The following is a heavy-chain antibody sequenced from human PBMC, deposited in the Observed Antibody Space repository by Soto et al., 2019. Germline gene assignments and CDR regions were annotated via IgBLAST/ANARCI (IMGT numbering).Heavy chain of an antibody. CDR3: ARGLRASYGVRLSYYYYGMDV. V-gene: IGHV1-2*02. J-gene: IGHJ6*02. CDR1: GYTFTGYY. CDR2: INPNSGGT. D-gene: IGHD3-10*01. Sequence: GASVKVSCKASGYTFTGYYMHWVRQAPGQGLEWMGWINPNSGGTNYAQKFQGRVTMTRDTSISTAYMELSRLRSDDTAMYYCARGLRASYGVRLSYYYYGMDVWGQGTTVTVSS.